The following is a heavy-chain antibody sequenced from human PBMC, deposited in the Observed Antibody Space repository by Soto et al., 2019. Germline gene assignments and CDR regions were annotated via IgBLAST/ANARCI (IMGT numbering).Heavy chain of an antibody. J-gene: IGHJ5*02. CDR3: ARLWDSWFDA. D-gene: IGHD1-26*01. CDR2: IRHKADSYTT. Sequence: EVQLVESGGGLVQPGGSLRLSCAASGFTFSDHYMDWVRQAPGKGLEWVGRIRHKADSYTTEYAASVKGRFSISRDDSKKSLYLQMNSLKTEDTAVYYCARLWDSWFDAWGQGTLVTVSS. V-gene: IGHV3-72*01. CDR1: GFTFSDHY.